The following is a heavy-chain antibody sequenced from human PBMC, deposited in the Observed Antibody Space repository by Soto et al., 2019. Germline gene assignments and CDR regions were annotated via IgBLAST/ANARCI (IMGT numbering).Heavy chain of an antibody. CDR3: ARGGSDWGRYCYYGMDV. J-gene: IGHJ6*02. V-gene: IGHV1-18*01. Sequence: QVQLVQSGAEVKKPGASVKVSCKASGYTFTSYGISWVRQAPGQGLEWMGWISAYNGNTNYAQKLQGRVTMTTDTSTITAYKELRSLRSDDTAVYYCARGGSDWGRYCYYGMDVWGQGTKVTVSS. CDR2: ISAYNGNT. CDR1: GYTFTSYG. D-gene: IGHD7-27*01.